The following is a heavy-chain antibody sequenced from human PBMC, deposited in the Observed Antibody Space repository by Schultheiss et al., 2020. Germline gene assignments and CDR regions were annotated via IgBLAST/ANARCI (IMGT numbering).Heavy chain of an antibody. V-gene: IGHV3-74*01. J-gene: IGHJ6*03. D-gene: IGHD3-22*01. CDR3: TRDRSHDSRDDMAL. CDR1: GVSISNYW. Sequence: GESLKISCAASGVSISNYWMHWVRQAPGKGLVWVARTNSDGTSINYADSVKGRFTISRDNAQNTLYLQMHSLRTEDTAVYYCTRDRSHDSRDDMALWGKGTTVTVSS. CDR2: TNSDGTSI.